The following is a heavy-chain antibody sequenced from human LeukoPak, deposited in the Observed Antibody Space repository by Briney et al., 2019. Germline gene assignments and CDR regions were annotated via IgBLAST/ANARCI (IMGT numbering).Heavy chain of an antibody. J-gene: IGHJ3*02. D-gene: IGHD2-15*01. Sequence: GRSLRLSCAAPGFTFSSYGMHWGRQAPGKGLERVAVIWYDGSNKYYADSVKGRFTISRDNSKNTLYLQMNSLRAEDTAVYYCARPVVVVAAGDAFDIWGQGTMVTDSS. V-gene: IGHV3-33*01. CDR3: ARPVVVVAAGDAFDI. CDR1: GFTFSSYG. CDR2: IWYDGSNK.